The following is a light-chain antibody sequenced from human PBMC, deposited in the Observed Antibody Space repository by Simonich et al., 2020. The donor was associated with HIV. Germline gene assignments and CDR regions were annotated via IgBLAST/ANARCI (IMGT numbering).Light chain of an antibody. CDR2: WAS. Sequence: DIVMTQSPDSLAVSLGERATINCKSSQSVLYSSNNKNYLAWYQQKPGQPPKLLIYWASTRESGVPDRFSGSGSGTDFTLTISRLQAEDVALYYCQQYYETPHTFGQGTKVEIK. CDR3: QQYYETPHT. CDR1: QSVLYSSNNKNY. J-gene: IGKJ1*01. V-gene: IGKV4-1*01.